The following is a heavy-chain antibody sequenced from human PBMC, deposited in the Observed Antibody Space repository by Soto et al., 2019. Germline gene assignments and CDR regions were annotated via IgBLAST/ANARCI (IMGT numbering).Heavy chain of an antibody. J-gene: IGHJ4*02. CDR1: GDTFNFYS. Sequence: QVQLVQSGAEVKKPGSSVRDSCKASGDTFNFYSINWVRQAPGLGLEWMGRINPILSMSNYAQRFQGRVTMTAYKSTSTAYMELSSLRSEDTAMYYCASSYGSGYRAFDSWGQGALVTVSS. V-gene: IGHV1-69*02. D-gene: IGHD3-10*01. CDR2: INPILSMS. CDR3: ASSYGSGYRAFDS.